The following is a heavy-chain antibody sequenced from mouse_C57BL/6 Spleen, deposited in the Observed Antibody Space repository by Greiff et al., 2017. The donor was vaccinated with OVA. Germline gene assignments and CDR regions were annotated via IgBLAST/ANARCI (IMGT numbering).Heavy chain of an antibody. CDR2: IDPETGGT. Sequence: LQESGAELVRPGASVTLSCKASGYTFTDYEMHWVKQTPVHGLEWIGAIDPETGGTAYNQKFKGKAILTADKSSSTAYMELRSLTSEDSAVYYCTIYYDYDWYFDVWGTGTTVTVSS. V-gene: IGHV1-15*01. D-gene: IGHD2-4*01. CDR3: TIYYDYDWYFDV. J-gene: IGHJ1*03. CDR1: GYTFTDYE.